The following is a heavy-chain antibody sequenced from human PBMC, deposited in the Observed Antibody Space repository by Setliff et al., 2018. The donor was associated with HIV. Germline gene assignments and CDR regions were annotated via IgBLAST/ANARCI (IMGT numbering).Heavy chain of an antibody. J-gene: IGHJ4*02. D-gene: IGHD6-25*01. CDR2: VYYGGIT. CDR3: ARGIRTAAAPTFDH. V-gene: IGHV4-59*01. Sequence: LSLTCTVSGVATDSNYWTWIRQSPGKGLERIGYVYYGGITNYSPSLKSRVSISIDTSKNQFYLNLGSVTTADTAVYFCARGIRTAAAPTFDHWGQGALVTAPQ. CDR1: GVATDSNY.